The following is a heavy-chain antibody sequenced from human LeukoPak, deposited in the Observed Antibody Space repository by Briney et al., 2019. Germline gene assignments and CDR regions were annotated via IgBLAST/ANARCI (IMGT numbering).Heavy chain of an antibody. D-gene: IGHD2-2*03. V-gene: IGHV3-23*01. CDR3: ATHGSAHYYMDV. CDR2: ISPRGDIT. Sequence: GGTLRLSCAASGFTFSSHGMDWVRQAPGKGLEWVSGISPRGDITYYADSVKGRFTISRDNSENTLHLQMNSLRAEDTAVYYCATHGSAHYYMDVWGKGTTVTISS. CDR1: GFTFSSHG. J-gene: IGHJ6*03.